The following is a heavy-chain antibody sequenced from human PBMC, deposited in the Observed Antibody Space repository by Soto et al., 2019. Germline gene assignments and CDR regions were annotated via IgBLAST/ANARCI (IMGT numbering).Heavy chain of an antibody. D-gene: IGHD3-3*01. Sequence: AASVKVSCKASGYTFTSYGISWVRQAPGQGLEWMGWISAYNGNTNYAQKLQGRATMTTDTSTSTAYMELRSLRSDDTAVYYCARLGVRFLEWFPMDVWGQGTTVTVSS. CDR1: GYTFTSYG. V-gene: IGHV1-18*01. CDR2: ISAYNGNT. CDR3: ARLGVRFLEWFPMDV. J-gene: IGHJ6*02.